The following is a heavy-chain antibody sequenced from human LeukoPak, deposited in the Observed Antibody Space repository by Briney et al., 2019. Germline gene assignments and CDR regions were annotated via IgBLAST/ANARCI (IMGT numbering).Heavy chain of an antibody. CDR1: SGSFSGYY. Sequence: SETLSLTCAVYSGSFSGYYWSWIRQPPGKGLEWIGEINHSGSTNYNPSLKSRVTMSVDTSKNQFSLKVSSVTAADTAVYYCARVFDSGSQAYFYYMDVWGKGTTVTISS. V-gene: IGHV4-34*01. CDR2: INHSGST. CDR3: ARVFDSGSQAYFYYMDV. J-gene: IGHJ6*03. D-gene: IGHD3-10*01.